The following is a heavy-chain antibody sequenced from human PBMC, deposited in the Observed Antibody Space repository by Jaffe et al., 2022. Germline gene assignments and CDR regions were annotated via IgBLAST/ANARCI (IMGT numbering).Heavy chain of an antibody. CDR1: GYSISSGYY. D-gene: IGHD3-9*01. J-gene: IGHJ5*02. V-gene: IGHV4-38-2*01. CDR2: IYHSGST. Sequence: QVQLQESGPGLVKPSETLSLTCAVSGYSISSGYYWGWIRQPPGKGLEWIGSIYHSGSTYYNPSLKSRVTISVDTSKNQFSLKLSSVTAADTAVYYCARGLTREWFDPWGQGTLVTVSS. CDR3: ARGLTREWFDP.